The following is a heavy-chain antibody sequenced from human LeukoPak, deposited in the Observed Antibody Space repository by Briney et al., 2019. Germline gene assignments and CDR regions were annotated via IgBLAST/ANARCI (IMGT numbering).Heavy chain of an antibody. Sequence: GGSLRLSCAASGFTFSSYSMNWVRQAPGKGLEWVSGISGSGGNTYYADSVKGRFTISRDNSKNTLYLQMNSLRAEDTAFYYCGKDQRTSGGNSVDYWGQGTLVTVSS. J-gene: IGHJ4*02. CDR1: GFTFSSYS. V-gene: IGHV3-23*01. CDR3: GKDQRTSGGNSVDY. CDR2: ISGSGGNT. D-gene: IGHD4-23*01.